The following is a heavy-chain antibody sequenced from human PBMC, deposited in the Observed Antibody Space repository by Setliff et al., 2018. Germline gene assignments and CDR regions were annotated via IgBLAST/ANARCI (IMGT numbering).Heavy chain of an antibody. CDR1: GYTFNNYG. CDR2: VTIYNGNT. Sequence: ASVKVSCKASGYTFNNYGVAWVRQAPGQGLDWMGWVTIYNGNTKYAQNLQGRLTLSTDRSTSTVYTELGSLTTDDTAIYYCARINFYDSTAYYYAPHHWGQGTLVTVSS. V-gene: IGHV1-18*01. D-gene: IGHD3-22*01. J-gene: IGHJ5*02. CDR3: ARINFYDSTAYYYAPHH.